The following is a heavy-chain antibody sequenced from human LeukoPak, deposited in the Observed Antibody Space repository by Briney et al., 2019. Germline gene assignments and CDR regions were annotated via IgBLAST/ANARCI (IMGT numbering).Heavy chain of an antibody. CDR1: GGSISSSSDY. CDR2: IYYSGST. Sequence: PSETLSLTCTVSGGSISSSSDYWGWIRQPPGKGLEWIGSIYYSGSTYYNPSLKSRVTISVDTSKNQFSLKLSSVTAADTAVYYCARRTGSHDYWGQGTLVTVSS. CDR3: ARRTGSHDY. V-gene: IGHV4-39*01. J-gene: IGHJ4*02. D-gene: IGHD3/OR15-3a*01.